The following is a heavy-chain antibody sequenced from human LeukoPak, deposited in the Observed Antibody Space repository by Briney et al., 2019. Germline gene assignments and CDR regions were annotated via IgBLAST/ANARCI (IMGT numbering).Heavy chain of an antibody. J-gene: IGHJ4*02. CDR1: GFTFSSYA. Sequence: GRSLRLSCAASGFTFSSYAMHWVRQAPGKGLEWVAVISYDGSNKYYADSVKGRFTISRDNAKNSLYLQMNSLSAEDTAVYYCARAGGSYQVFDYWGQGTLVTVSS. D-gene: IGHD1-26*01. CDR2: ISYDGSNK. V-gene: IGHV3-30*04. CDR3: ARAGGSYQVFDY.